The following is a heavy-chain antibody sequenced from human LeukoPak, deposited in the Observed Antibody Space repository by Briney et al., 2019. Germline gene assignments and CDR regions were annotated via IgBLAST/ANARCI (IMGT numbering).Heavy chain of an antibody. V-gene: IGHV3-21*01. CDR1: GFTFSSYS. CDR3: ARNLYGPGIAAVLGY. D-gene: IGHD6-13*01. CDR2: MSSSSSYI. J-gene: IGHJ4*02. Sequence: NTGGSLRLSCAASGFTFSSYSMNWVRQAPGKGLEWVSSMSSSSSYIYYADSVKGRFTISRDNAKNSLYLQMNSLRAEDTAVYYCARNLYGPGIAAVLGYWGQGTLVTVSS.